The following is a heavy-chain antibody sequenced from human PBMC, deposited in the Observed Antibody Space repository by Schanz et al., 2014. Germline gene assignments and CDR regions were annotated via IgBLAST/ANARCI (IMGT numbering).Heavy chain of an antibody. CDR2: ISGSGGST. CDR3: AKNQYDDVDLSSFYFDF. CDR1: GFTFSSYA. V-gene: IGHV3-23*01. J-gene: IGHJ4*02. Sequence: EVQLLESGGGLVQPGGSLRLSCAASGFTFSSYAMSWVRQAPGKGLEWVSAISGSGGSTYYADSVKGRFTISRDNSKNTLYLQMNSLRAEDTAVYYCAKNQYDDVDLSSFYFDFWGQGTRVTVSS. D-gene: IGHD3-10*02.